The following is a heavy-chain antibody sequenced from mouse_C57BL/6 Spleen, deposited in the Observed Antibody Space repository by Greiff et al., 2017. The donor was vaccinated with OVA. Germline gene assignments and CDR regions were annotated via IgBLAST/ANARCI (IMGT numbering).Heavy chain of an antibody. CDR1: GYTFTSYW. V-gene: IGHV1-52*01. J-gene: IGHJ2*01. CDR3: ARGNYYGSSYVIDY. Sequence: VQLQQPGAELVRPGSSVKLSCKASGYTFTSYWMHWVKQRPIQGLEWIGNIDPSDSETHYNQKFKDKATLTVDKSSSTAYMQLSSLTSEDSAVYYCARGNYYGSSYVIDYWGQGTTLTVSS. CDR2: IDPSDSET. D-gene: IGHD1-1*01.